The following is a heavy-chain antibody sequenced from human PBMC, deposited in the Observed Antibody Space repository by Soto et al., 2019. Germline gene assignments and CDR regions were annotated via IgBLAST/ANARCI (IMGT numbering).Heavy chain of an antibody. D-gene: IGHD3-10*01. Sequence: QVQLVQSGAEVKKPGASVKVSCKASGYTFTSYGISWVRQAPGQGLEWMGWISAYNGNTNYAQKLQGRVTMTTDTSTSIAYMELRSLRSDDTAVYYCARDGLELLWFGELSNWFDPWGQGTLVTVSS. V-gene: IGHV1-18*01. CDR2: ISAYNGNT. J-gene: IGHJ5*02. CDR3: ARDGLELLWFGELSNWFDP. CDR1: GYTFTSYG.